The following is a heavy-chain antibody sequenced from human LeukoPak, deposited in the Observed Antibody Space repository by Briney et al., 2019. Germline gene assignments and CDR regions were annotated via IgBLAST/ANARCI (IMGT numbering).Heavy chain of an antibody. CDR2: INHSGAT. Sequence: SETLSLTCAVYDGSFSDSYWTWIRQPPGKGLEWVAEINHSGATDYNPALKSRVSISVDPSKKQFSLRLNSVTVADTAVYYCARRRPIAMKGYFNWSFDLWGRGTLVTVSS. J-gene: IGHJ2*01. V-gene: IGHV4-34*01. CDR3: ARRRPIAMKGYFNWSFDL. D-gene: IGHD6-13*01. CDR1: DGSFSDSY.